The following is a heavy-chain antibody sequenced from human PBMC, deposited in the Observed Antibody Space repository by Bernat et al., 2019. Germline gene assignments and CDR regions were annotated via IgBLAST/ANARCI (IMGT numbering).Heavy chain of an antibody. D-gene: IGHD2-15*01. CDR2: IYYSGSS. Sequence: QLQLQESGPGLVKPSETLSLTCTVSGGSISSSSNYYWGWIRQPPGKGLEWIGSIYYSGSSYYNPSLKSRVTISVDTSKNHFSLKLSSVTAADTAVYYCARDHRDLYCSGGSCYSSGYYFDYWGQGTLVTVSS. CDR1: GGSISSSSNYY. J-gene: IGHJ4*02. V-gene: IGHV4-39*02. CDR3: ARDHRDLYCSGGSCYSSGYYFDY.